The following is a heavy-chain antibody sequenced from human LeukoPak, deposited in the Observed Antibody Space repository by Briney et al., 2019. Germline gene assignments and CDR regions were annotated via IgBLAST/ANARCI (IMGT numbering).Heavy chain of an antibody. D-gene: IGHD3-3*01. J-gene: IGHJ3*02. Sequence: GASVKVSCKASGYTFTGYYMHWVRQAPGQGLEWMGWINPNSGGTNYAQKFQGWVTMTRDTSISTAYMELSRLRSDDTAVYYCARGWIRDFWSGYAFDIWGQGTMVTVSS. CDR1: GYTFTGYY. V-gene: IGHV1-2*04. CDR3: ARGWIRDFWSGYAFDI. CDR2: INPNSGGT.